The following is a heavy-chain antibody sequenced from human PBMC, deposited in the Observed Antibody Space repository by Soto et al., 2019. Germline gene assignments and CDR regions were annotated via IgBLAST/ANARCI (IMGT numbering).Heavy chain of an antibody. CDR2: ISASGGST. CDR1: GFTFSSYD. Sequence: QPGGSLRLSCAASGFTFSSYDMSWVRRAPGKGLEWVSGISASGGSTNYADSVKGRFTISRDNSKNTLYLQMNSLRAEDTAVYYCAREYYNWFDPWGQGTLVTVSS. D-gene: IGHD2-8*01. J-gene: IGHJ5*02. CDR3: AREYYNWFDP. V-gene: IGHV3-23*01.